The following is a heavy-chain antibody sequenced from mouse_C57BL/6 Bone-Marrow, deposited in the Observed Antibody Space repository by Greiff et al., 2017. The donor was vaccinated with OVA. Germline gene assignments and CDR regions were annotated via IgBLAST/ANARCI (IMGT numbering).Heavy chain of an antibody. CDR2: IDPENGDT. CDR1: GFNIKDDY. CDR3: TTYRY. J-gene: IGHJ2*01. Sequence: VQLQQSGAELVRPGASVKLSCTASGFNIKDDYMHWVKERPEQGLEWIGWIDPENGDTEYASKFQGKATITADTSSKTVYLHQSSLTSEDTAVYYCTTYRYWGQGTTLTVSS. V-gene: IGHV14-4*01.